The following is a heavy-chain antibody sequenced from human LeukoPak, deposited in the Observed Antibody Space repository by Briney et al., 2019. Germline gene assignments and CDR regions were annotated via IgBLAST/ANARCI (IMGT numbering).Heavy chain of an antibody. CDR2: IKQDGRQK. V-gene: IGHV3-7*05. Sequence: GGSLRLSCAASGFTFSSYWMSWVRQAPGKGLEWVATIKQDGRQKEYVDSVKGRFTISRDNAKNSLYLQMNSLRAEDKAVYYCARDPTVTNFHDAFDIWGQGTMVTVSS. CDR1: GFTFSSYW. CDR3: ARDPTVTNFHDAFDI. J-gene: IGHJ3*02. D-gene: IGHD4-17*01.